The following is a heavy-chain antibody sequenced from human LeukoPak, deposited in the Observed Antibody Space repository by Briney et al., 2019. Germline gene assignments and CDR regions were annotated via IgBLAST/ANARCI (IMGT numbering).Heavy chain of an antibody. D-gene: IGHD4-17*01. CDR2: ISYDGSNK. CDR1: GFTFGSYA. CDR3: SLRFWFDP. J-gene: IGHJ5*02. Sequence: QPGRSLRLSCAASGFTFGSYAMHWVRQAPGKGLEWVAVISYDGSNKYYADSVKGRFTISRDNSKNTLYLQMNSLRAEDTAVYYCSLRFWFDPWGQGTLVTVSS. V-gene: IGHV3-30-3*01.